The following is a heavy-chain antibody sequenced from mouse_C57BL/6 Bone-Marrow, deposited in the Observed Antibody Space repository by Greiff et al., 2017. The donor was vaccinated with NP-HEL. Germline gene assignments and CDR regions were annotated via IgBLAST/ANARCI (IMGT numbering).Heavy chain of an antibody. CDR1: GFTFSSYA. CDR2: ISDGGSYT. D-gene: IGHD1-1*01. V-gene: IGHV5-4*01. Sequence: DVKLVESGGGLVKPGGSLKLSCAASGFTFSSYAMSWVRQTPEKRLEWVATISDGGSYTYYPDNVKGRFTISRDNAKNNLYLQMSHLKSEDTAMYYCARDPLYYGSPLDYWGQGTTLTVSS. J-gene: IGHJ2*01. CDR3: ARDPLYYGSPLDY.